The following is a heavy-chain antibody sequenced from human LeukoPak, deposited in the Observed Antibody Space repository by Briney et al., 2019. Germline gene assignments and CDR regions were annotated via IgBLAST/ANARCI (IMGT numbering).Heavy chain of an antibody. CDR1: GYTFTDYY. J-gene: IGHJ4*02. CDR3: AGTPGIAAAGNFRHFDY. V-gene: IGHV1-2*02. Sequence: ASVKVSCKASGYTFTDYYLHWVRQVPGEGLEWMGWINPNSGGTNYAQKFQGRVTMTKNTSISTAYMELSRLRSDDTAVYYCAGTPGIAAAGNFRHFDYWGQGTLVTVSS. D-gene: IGHD6-13*01. CDR2: INPNSGGT.